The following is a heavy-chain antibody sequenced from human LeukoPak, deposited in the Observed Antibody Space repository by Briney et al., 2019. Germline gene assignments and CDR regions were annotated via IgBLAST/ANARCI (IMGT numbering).Heavy chain of an antibody. V-gene: IGHV4-39*01. D-gene: IGHD6-19*01. CDR3: ARHGSLAVAGTGEYYFDY. CDR2: IYYSEST. Sequence: SETLSLTCTVSGGSISSSSYYWGWIRQPPGKGLEWIGSIYYSESTYYNPSLKSRVTISVDTSKNQFSLKLSSVTAADTGVYYCARHGSLAVAGTGEYYFDYWGQGTLVTVSS. J-gene: IGHJ4*02. CDR1: GGSISSSSYY.